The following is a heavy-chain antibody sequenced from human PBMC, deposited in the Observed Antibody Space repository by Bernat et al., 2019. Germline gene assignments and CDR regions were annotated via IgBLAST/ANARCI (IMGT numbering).Heavy chain of an antibody. Sequence: EVQLVESGGGLVKPGGSLRLSCAASGFTFSSYSMNWVRQAPGKGLEWVSSISSSSSYIYYADSVKGRFTRSRDNAKNSLYLQMNSLRAEDPAVYYCACGFSAEATESWGQGTLVPLAS. D-gene: IGHD2-21*01. V-gene: IGHV3-21*01. CDR2: ISSSSSYI. CDR1: GFTFSSYS. CDR3: ACGFSAEATES. J-gene: IGHJ5*02.